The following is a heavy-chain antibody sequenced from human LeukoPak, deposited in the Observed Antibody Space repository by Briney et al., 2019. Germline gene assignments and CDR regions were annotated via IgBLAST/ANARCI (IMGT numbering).Heavy chain of an antibody. CDR1: GFTFSSYN. Sequence: GGSLRLSCAASGFTFSSYNMNWVRQAPRKRLEWVSSISLVSGHIYYAESVKGRFTISRDNSKNTLYLQMNSLRAEDTAVYFCARGGSVAAADYWYFDLWGRGTLVTVSS. CDR2: ISLVSGHI. D-gene: IGHD6-13*01. CDR3: ARGGSVAAADYWYFDL. J-gene: IGHJ2*01. V-gene: IGHV3-21*01.